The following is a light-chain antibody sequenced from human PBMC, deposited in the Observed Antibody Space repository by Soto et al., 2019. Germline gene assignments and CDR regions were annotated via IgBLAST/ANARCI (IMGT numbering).Light chain of an antibody. CDR3: SSYTSSSTFYVV. V-gene: IGLV2-18*02. CDR1: SSDVGSYNR. Sequence: QSALTQPPSVSGSPGQSVTISCTGTSSDVGSYNRVSWYQQPPGTAPKLMIYEVSNRPSGVPDRFSGSKSGNTASLTISGIQAEDEADYYCSSYTSSSTFYVVFGGGTKLTVL. CDR2: EVS. J-gene: IGLJ2*01.